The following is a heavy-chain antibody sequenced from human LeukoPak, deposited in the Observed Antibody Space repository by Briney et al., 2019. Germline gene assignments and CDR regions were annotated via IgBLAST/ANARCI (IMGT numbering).Heavy chain of an antibody. D-gene: IGHD6-19*01. J-gene: IGHJ4*02. CDR3: ARRSRDSSGWYNFDY. V-gene: IGHV4-59*01. Sequence: LETLSLTCTVSGGSISSYYWSWIRQPPGKGLEWIGYIYYSGSTNYNPSLKSRVTISVDTSKNQFSLKLSSVTAADTAVYYCARRSRDSSGWYNFDYWGQGTLVTVSS. CDR2: IYYSGST. CDR1: GGSISSYY.